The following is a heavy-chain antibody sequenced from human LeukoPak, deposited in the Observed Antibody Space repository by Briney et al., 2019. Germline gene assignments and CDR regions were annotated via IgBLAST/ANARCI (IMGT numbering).Heavy chain of an antibody. V-gene: IGHV4-59*08. D-gene: IGHD1-1*01. CDR1: GGSISSYY. J-gene: IGHJ6*02. CDR3: AGLDWNRYYGMDV. CDR2: IYYSGST. Sequence: SETLSLTCTVSGGSISSYYWSWIRQPPGKGLEWIGYIYYSGSTNYNPSLKSRVTISVDTSKNQFSLKLSSVTAADTAVYYCAGLDWNRYYGMDVWGQGTTVTVSS.